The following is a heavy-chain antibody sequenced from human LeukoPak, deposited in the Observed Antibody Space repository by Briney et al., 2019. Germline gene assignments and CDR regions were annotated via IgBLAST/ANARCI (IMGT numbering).Heavy chain of an antibody. J-gene: IGHJ6*03. D-gene: IGHD5-18*01. Sequence: GASVKVSCKASGGTFSSYAISWVRQAPGQGLEWMGRIIPIFGTANYAQTFQGRVTITTDESTSTAYRELSSLRSEDTAVYYCARDRIQLWLRYYYYYMDVWGKGTTVTVSS. CDR2: IIPIFGTA. CDR1: GGTFSSYA. CDR3: ARDRIQLWLRYYYYYMDV. V-gene: IGHV1-69*05.